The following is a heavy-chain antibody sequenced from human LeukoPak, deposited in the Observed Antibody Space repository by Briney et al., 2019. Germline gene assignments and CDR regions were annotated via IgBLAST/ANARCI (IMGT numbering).Heavy chain of an antibody. V-gene: IGHV4-59*01. CDR2: IYYSGST. CDR1: GGSISSYY. Sequence: PSETLSLTCTVSGGSISSYYWSWIRQPPGKGLEWIGYIYYSGSTNYNPSLKSRVTISVDTSKNQFSLKLSSVTAADTAAYYCARWNLDFDYWGQGTLVTVSS. CDR3: ARWNLDFDY. D-gene: IGHD1-1*01. J-gene: IGHJ4*02.